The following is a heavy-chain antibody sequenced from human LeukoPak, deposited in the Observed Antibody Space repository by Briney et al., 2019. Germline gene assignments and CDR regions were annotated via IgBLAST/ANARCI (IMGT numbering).Heavy chain of an antibody. CDR1: GFTFSSYA. CDR2: ISYDGSNK. D-gene: IGHD2-2*01. V-gene: IGHV3-30-3*01. CDR3: ARDRAGVPAAPGDY. J-gene: IGHJ4*02. Sequence: GGSLRLSCAASGFTFSSYAMHWVRQAPGKGLEWVAVISYDGSNKYYADSVKGRFTISRDNFKNTLYLQMNSLRAEDTAVYYCARDRAGVPAAPGDYWGQGTLVTVSS.